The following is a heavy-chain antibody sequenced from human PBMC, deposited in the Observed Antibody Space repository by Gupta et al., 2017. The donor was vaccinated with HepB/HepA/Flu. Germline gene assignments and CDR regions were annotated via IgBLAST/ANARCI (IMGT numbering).Heavy chain of an antibody. CDR1: GFTFSRHT. CDR2: IGISGSCA. J-gene: IGHJ4*02. V-gene: IGHV3-21*01. Sequence: EVQLVESGGGLVKPGGSLRLSCGASGFTFSRHTIIWVRQAPGKGLEGGSSIGISGSCAAVADAGTGRLTIYTDNAKYALSLQITRLTGEQTDIYYWAGAQYSELSQAAEYWGQGTLVTVPS. D-gene: IGHD1-26*01. CDR3: AGAQYSELSQAAEY.